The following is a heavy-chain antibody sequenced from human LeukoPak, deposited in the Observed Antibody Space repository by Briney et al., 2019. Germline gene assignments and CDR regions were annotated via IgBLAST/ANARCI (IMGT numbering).Heavy chain of an antibody. D-gene: IGHD3-22*01. J-gene: IGHJ5*02. CDR2: INHSGST. V-gene: IGHV4-34*01. CDR1: GGSFSGYY. Sequence: SETLSLTCAVYGGSFSGYYWSWIRQPPGKGLEWIGEINHSGSTNYNPSLKSRVTISVDTSKNQFSLKLSSVTAADTAVYYCARHSIWYYYDSSTGFDPWGQGTLVTVSS. CDR3: ARHSIWYYYDSSTGFDP.